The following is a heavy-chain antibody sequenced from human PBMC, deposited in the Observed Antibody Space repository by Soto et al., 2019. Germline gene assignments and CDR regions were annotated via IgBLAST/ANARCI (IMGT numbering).Heavy chain of an antibody. D-gene: IGHD2-15*01. V-gene: IGHV3-30-3*01. CDR1: GFTFSGYA. Sequence: QVQLVESGGGVVQPGRSLRLSCAASGFTFSGYALHWVRQAPGKGLEWVAVISYDGSNKYYADSVKGRFTISRDNSKNTRYLQMNSLRAEDTAVYYCARGVVAATCYYYGMDVWGQGTTVTVSS. CDR3: ARGVVAATCYYYGMDV. J-gene: IGHJ6*02. CDR2: ISYDGSNK.